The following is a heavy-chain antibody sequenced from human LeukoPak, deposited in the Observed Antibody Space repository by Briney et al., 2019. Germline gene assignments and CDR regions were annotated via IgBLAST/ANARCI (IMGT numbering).Heavy chain of an antibody. Sequence: GGSLRLSCAASGFTFSSYAMHWVRQAPGKGLEWVAAISYDGSNKYYADSVKGRFTISRDNSKNTLYLQMNSLRAEDTAVYYCARDRELLTSSGSYFDYWGQGTLVTVSS. CDR3: ARDRELLTSSGSYFDY. CDR1: GFTFSSYA. V-gene: IGHV3-30-3*01. CDR2: ISYDGSNK. D-gene: IGHD6-19*01. J-gene: IGHJ4*02.